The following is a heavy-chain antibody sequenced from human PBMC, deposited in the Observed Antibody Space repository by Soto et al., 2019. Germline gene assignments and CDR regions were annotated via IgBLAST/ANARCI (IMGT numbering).Heavy chain of an antibody. V-gene: IGHV1-58*01. CDR2: IVVGSGNT. J-gene: IGHJ4*02. CDR3: AARDGYVDFGY. Sequence: ASVKVSCKASGFTFTSSAAQWVRQARGQRLEWIGWIVVGSGNTNYAQKFQERVTITRDMSTSTAYMELSSLRSEDTAVYYCAARDGYVDFGYWGQGTLVTVSS. D-gene: IGHD5-12*01. CDR1: GFTFTSSA.